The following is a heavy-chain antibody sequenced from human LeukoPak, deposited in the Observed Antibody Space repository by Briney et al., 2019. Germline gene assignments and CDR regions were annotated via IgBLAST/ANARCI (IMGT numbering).Heavy chain of an antibody. CDR2: INHSGST. CDR1: GGSFSGYY. V-gene: IGHV4-34*01. J-gene: IGHJ4*02. D-gene: IGHD3-22*01. CDR3: ATDRYYYDSSGPYYFDY. Sequence: SETLSLTCAVYGGSFSGYYWSWIRQPPGKGLEWIGEINHSGSTNYNPSLKSLVTISVDTSKNQFSLKLSSVTAADTAVYYCATDRYYYDSSGPYYFDYWGQGTLVTVSS.